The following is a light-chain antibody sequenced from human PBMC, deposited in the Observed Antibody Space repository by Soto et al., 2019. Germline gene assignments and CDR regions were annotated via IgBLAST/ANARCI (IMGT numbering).Light chain of an antibody. J-gene: IGLJ2*01. CDR1: TGAVTSGHY. CDR3: FLSYSGARKV. V-gene: IGLV7-46*01. Sequence: QSVGTQEPSLTVSPGETVTLTCGSSTGAVTSGHYPYWFQQKPGQAPRTLIYDTSNKHSRTPARFSGSLLGGKAALTLSGAQPEDEAEYYCFLSYSGARKVFGGGTKLTVL. CDR2: DTS.